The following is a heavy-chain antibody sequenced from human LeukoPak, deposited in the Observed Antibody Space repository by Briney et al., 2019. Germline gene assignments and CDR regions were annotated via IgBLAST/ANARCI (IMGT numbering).Heavy chain of an antibody. CDR1: GYTFTGYY. J-gene: IGHJ4*02. CDR2: INPNSGST. D-gene: IGHD3-22*01. Sequence: ASVKVSCKASGYTFTGYYMHWVRQAPGQGLEWMGWINPNSGSTNYAQKFQGRVTMTRDTSISTAYMELSRLRSDDTAVYYCASLQYYYDSSGFWDYWGQGTLVTVSS. V-gene: IGHV1-2*02. CDR3: ASLQYYYDSSGFWDY.